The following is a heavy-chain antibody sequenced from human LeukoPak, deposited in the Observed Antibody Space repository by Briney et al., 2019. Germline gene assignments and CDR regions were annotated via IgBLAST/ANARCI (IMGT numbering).Heavy chain of an antibody. CDR1: GFTLSTYA. Sequence: GGSLRLPCAASGFTLSTYAMSWVRQAPGMGLEWVSVFGSNGANIHYSESVRGRFTISRDISMNTLSLQMSSLRAEDTAIYYCARLTANHFDYWGQGTLVTVSS. CDR3: ARLTANHFDY. V-gene: IGHV3-23*01. CDR2: FGSNGANI. J-gene: IGHJ4*02. D-gene: IGHD2-21*02.